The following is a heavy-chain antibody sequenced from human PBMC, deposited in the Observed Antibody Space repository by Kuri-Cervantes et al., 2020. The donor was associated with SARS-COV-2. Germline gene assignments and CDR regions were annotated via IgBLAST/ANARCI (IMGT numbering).Heavy chain of an antibody. J-gene: IGHJ4*02. D-gene: IGHD2-2*01. Sequence: SETLSLTCTVSGGSISSGSYYWSWIRQPPGKGLEWIGSIYHSGSTYYNPSLKSRVTISVDTSKNQFSLKLSSVTAADTAVYYCARQGGIVVVPAALWGQGTLVTVSS. CDR3: ARQGGIVVVPAAL. V-gene: IGHV4-39*01. CDR2: IYHSGST. CDR1: GGSISSGSYY.